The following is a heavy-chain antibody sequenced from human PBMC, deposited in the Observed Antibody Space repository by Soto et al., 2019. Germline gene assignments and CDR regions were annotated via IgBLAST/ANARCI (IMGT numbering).Heavy chain of an antibody. V-gene: IGHV4-4*07. CDR2: IYTSGST. CDR1: GGSISSYY. D-gene: IGHD3-9*01. Sequence: SETLSLTCTVSGGSISSYYWSWIRQPAGKGLEWIGRIYTSGSTNYNHSLKSRVTMSVDTSKNQFSLKLSSVTAADTAVYYCARERGGYDILTGYLNWYFDLWGRGTLVTVSS. CDR3: ARERGGYDILTGYLNWYFDL. J-gene: IGHJ2*01.